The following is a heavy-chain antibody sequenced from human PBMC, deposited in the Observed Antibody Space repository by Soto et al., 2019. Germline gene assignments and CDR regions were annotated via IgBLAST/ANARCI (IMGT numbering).Heavy chain of an antibody. V-gene: IGHV3-30-3*01. CDR2: ISYDGSNK. CDR3: ARGDREDIAVVVGVRPGEYGVDV. CDR1: GFTFRNYA. J-gene: IGHJ6*02. D-gene: IGHD2-15*01. Sequence: QVQLVESGGGVGQPGRSLRLSCAASGFTFRNYAMHWVRQAPGKGLECVAVISYDGSNKFYRDYVKGRFTISRDNSKNTLYLQINSLRYEDTAVYYCARGDREDIAVVVGVRPGEYGVDVWGQGTTVTVSS.